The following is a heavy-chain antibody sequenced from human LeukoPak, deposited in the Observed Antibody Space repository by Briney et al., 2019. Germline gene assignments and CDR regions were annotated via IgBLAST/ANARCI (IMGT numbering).Heavy chain of an antibody. CDR3: AKSSAPGIAAAGDLDY. J-gene: IGHJ4*02. V-gene: IGHV3-23*01. D-gene: IGHD6-13*01. CDR1: GFTFSSYA. CDR2: ISGSGGST. Sequence: GGSLRLSCAASGFTFSSYAMSWVRQAPGKGLEWVSAISGSGGSTYYANSVKGRFTISRDNSKNTLYLQMNSLRAEDTAVYYCAKSSAPGIAAAGDLDYWGQGTLVTVSS.